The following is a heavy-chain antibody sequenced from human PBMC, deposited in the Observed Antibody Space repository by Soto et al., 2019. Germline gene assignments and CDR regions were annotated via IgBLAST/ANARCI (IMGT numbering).Heavy chain of an antibody. CDR3: ARHSGDGGYYPFDY. D-gene: IGHD3-22*01. CDR2: IYYSGST. Sequence: SETLSLTCTVSGGSISSSSYYWGWIRQPPGKGLEWIGSIYYSGSTYYNPSLKSRVTISVDTSKNQFSLKLSSVTAADTAVYYCARHSGDGGYYPFDYWGQGTLVTVSS. CDR1: GGSISSSSYY. V-gene: IGHV4-39*01. J-gene: IGHJ4*02.